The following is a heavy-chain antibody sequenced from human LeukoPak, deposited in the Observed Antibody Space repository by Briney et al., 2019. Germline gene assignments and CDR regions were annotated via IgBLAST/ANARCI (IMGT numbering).Heavy chain of an antibody. J-gene: IGHJ5*02. CDR1: GGSIRSSYYY. D-gene: IGHD3-10*01. V-gene: IGHV4-39*01. CDR3: ARHARFTMVRGVIKEVVWFDP. Sequence: SETLSLTCTVSGGSIRSSYYYWGWIRQPPGTGLEWIGSIYDSGSTYYNPSLKSRVTISVDTSKNQFSLKLSSVTAADTAVYYCARHARFTMVRGVIKEVVWFDPWGQGTLVTVSS. CDR2: IYDSGST.